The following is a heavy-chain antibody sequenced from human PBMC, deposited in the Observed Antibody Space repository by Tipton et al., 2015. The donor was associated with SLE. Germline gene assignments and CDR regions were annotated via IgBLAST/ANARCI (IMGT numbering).Heavy chain of an antibody. CDR1: GGSILSSTSF. D-gene: IGHD5-18*01. J-gene: IGHJ4*02. CDR2: IYYRGGT. V-gene: IGHV4-39*07. Sequence: TLSLTCTVSGGSILSSTSFWDWIRQPPGKGLEWIGSIYYRGGTHYNPSLKSRVTVSMDTSKNQFSLKVNSVTAADTAVYYCARGARGNSYGSDEDFDYWGQGTLVTVSS. CDR3: ARGARGNSYGSDEDFDY.